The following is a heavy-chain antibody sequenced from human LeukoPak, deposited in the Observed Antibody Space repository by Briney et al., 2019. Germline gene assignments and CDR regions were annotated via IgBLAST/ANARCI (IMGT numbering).Heavy chain of an antibody. D-gene: IGHD3-3*01. CDR1: GFTFSSYA. J-gene: IGHJ4*02. V-gene: IGHV3-23*01. CDR2: ISYSGGTT. CDR3: AKDFTMGIVDY. Sequence: GGSLRLSCEASGFTFSSYAVAWVRQAPGRGLEWVSTISYSGGTTYYADSVKGRFTISRDNSKNTLCLQMNSLRADDTALYYCAKDFTMGIVDYWGQGILVTVSS.